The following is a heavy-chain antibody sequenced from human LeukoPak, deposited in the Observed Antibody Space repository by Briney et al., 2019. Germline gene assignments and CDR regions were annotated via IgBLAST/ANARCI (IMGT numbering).Heavy chain of an antibody. J-gene: IGHJ4*02. D-gene: IGHD3-16*01. V-gene: IGHV3-30-3*01. CDR2: ISYDGSNK. CDR3: ARDPTWMSLWADY. CDR1: GFTFSSYP. Sequence: GGSLRLSCAASGFTFSSYPMHWVRQAPGKGLEWVAVISYDGSNKHYADSVKGRFTISRDNSKNTLYLQMNSLRAEDTAVYYCARDPTWMSLWADYWGQGTLVTVSS.